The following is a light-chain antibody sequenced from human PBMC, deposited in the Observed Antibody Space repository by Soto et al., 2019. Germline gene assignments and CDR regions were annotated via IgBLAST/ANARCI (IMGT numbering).Light chain of an antibody. CDR3: QQSYSTPIT. Sequence: DIQMTQSPSSLSASVGDRVTITCRASQGISSYLSWYQQKPGKAPKFLIYAASSLQRGVPSRFSGSGSGTDFTLTISSLHPEDFATYYCQQSYSTPITFGQGTRLEIK. CDR1: QGISSY. V-gene: IGKV1-39*01. CDR2: AAS. J-gene: IGKJ5*01.